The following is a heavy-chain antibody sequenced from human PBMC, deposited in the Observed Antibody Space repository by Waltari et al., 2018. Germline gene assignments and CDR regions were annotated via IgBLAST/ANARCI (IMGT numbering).Heavy chain of an antibody. V-gene: IGHV4-38-2*02. D-gene: IGHD3-10*01. J-gene: IGHJ6*02. CDR1: GYSISSGYY. CDR2: IYHSGST. Sequence: QVQLQESGPGLVKPSETLSLTCAVSGYSISSGYYWGWIRQPPGKGLEWIGSIYHSGSTYYNPSLKSRVTISVDTSKNQFSLKLSSVTAADTAVYYCARDSQRLLWFGEGYYYGMDVWGQGTTVTVSS. CDR3: ARDSQRLLWFGEGYYYGMDV.